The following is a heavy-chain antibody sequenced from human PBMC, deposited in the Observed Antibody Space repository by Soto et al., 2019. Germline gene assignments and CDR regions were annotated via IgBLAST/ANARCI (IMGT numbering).Heavy chain of an antibody. D-gene: IGHD6-19*01. Sequence: QLQLQESGPGLVKPSETLSLTCTVSGGSISSSSYYWGWIRQPPGKGLEWIGSIYYSGSTYYNPSLKSRVTISVDTSKNQFALKLSSVTAADTAVYYCARHGGSGVDYWGQGTLVTVSS. CDR3: ARHGGSGVDY. CDR2: IYYSGST. CDR1: GGSISSSSYY. V-gene: IGHV4-39*01. J-gene: IGHJ4*02.